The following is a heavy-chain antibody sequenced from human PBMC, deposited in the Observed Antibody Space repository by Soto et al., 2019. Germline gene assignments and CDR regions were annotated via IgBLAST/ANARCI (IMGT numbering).Heavy chain of an antibody. J-gene: IGHJ6*03. CDR1: VGSFSGYY. Sequence: SETLSLTCAVYVGSFSGYYWSWIRQPPEKGLERIGEINHSGSTNYNPSLKSRVTISVDTSKNQFSLKLSSVTAADTAVYYCARGGNDIVVVVAANTPHWYYYMDVWGKGTTVTVSS. CDR2: INHSGST. D-gene: IGHD2-15*01. V-gene: IGHV4-34*01. CDR3: ARGGNDIVVVVAANTPHWYYYMDV.